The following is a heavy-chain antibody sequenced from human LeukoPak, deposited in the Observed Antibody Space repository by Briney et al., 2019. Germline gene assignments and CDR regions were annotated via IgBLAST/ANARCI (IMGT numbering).Heavy chain of an antibody. CDR2: IYYSGST. CDR3: ATSTRGIQLWSNFDY. J-gene: IGHJ4*02. V-gene: IGHV4-39*07. Sequence: SETLSLTCTVSGGSISSYYWGWIRQPPGKGLEWIGSIYYSGSTYYNPSLKSRVTISVDTSKNQFSLKLSSVTAADTAVYYCATSTRGIQLWSNFDYWGQGTLVTVSS. D-gene: IGHD5-18*01. CDR1: GGSISSYY.